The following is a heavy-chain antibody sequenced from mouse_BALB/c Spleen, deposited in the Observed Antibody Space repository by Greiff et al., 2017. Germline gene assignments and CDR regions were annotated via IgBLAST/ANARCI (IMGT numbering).Heavy chain of an antibody. V-gene: IGHV5-6-3*01. J-gene: IGHJ3*01. CDR1: GFTFSSYG. Sequence: EVKVVESGGGLVQPGGSLKLSCAASGFTFSSYGMSWVRQTPDKRLELVATINSNGGSTYYPDSVKGRFTISRDNAKNTLYLQMSSLKSEDTAMYYCAREGDYDYTWFAYWGQGTLVTVSA. CDR3: AREGDYDYTWFAY. CDR2: INSNGGST. D-gene: IGHD2-4*01.